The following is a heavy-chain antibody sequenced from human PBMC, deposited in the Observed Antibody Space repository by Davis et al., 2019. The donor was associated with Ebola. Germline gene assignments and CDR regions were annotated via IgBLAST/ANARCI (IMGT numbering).Heavy chain of an antibody. CDR2: ISGSGHNT. V-gene: IGHV3-23*01. J-gene: IGHJ4*02. CDR3: ASLPSSSSWDY. CDR1: GFTFSSYA. Sequence: GESLKISCAASGFTFSSYAMSWVRQAPGKGLEWVSAISGSGHNTYYADSVKGRFTISRDNSKNTLYLQMNSLRAEDTAVYYCASLPSSSSWDYWGQGTLVTVSS. D-gene: IGHD6-13*01.